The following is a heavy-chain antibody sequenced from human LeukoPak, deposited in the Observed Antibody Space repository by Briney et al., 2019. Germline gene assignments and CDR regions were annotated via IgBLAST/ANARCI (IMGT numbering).Heavy chain of an antibody. Sequence: PSETLSLTCTVSGDSINNYYWSWIRQSPGKGLEWIGYVYYSGSTNYSPSLKSRVAITVDRSKSQFSLSLSSVTAADTAVYYCASAEPRGIIWYPYWGQGTLVTVSS. V-gene: IGHV4-59*12. J-gene: IGHJ4*02. CDR3: ASAEPRGIIWYPY. D-gene: IGHD6-13*01. CDR2: VYYSGST. CDR1: GDSINNYY.